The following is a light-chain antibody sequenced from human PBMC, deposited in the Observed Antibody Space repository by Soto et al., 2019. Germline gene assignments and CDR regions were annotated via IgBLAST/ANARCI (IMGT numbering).Light chain of an antibody. Sequence: DIQMTQSPSTLSASVGDRVSISFRASQSIGSWLAWHQQKPGKAPKLLIFDASSLESGVPLRFSGSGSGTEFTLTISSLQPDDFATYYCQHYNSYSEAFGQGTKVDIK. V-gene: IGKV1-5*01. J-gene: IGKJ1*01. CDR3: QHYNSYSEA. CDR1: QSIGSW. CDR2: DAS.